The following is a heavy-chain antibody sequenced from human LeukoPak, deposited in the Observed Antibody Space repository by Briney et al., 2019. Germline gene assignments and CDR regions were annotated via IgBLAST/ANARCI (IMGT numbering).Heavy chain of an antibody. J-gene: IGHJ4*02. V-gene: IGHV3-48*03. CDR1: GFTFNSYE. CDR2: ISSSGSTI. Sequence: GGSLRLSCADSGFTFNSYEMNWVRQAPGKGLEWVSYISSSGSTIYYADSVKGRFTISRDNAKNSLYLQMNSLRAEDTAAYYFATDGGPEYSSSWYLYWGQGTLVTVSS. CDR3: ATDGGPEYSSSWYLY. D-gene: IGHD6-13*01.